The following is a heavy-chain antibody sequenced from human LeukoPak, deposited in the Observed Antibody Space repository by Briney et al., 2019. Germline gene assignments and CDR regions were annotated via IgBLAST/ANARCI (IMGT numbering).Heavy chain of an antibody. Sequence: ASVKVSCKASGYTFTSYDINWVRQATGQGLEWMGWMNPNSGNTGYAQKFQGRVTIIRNTSISTAYMELSSLRSEDTAVYYCARGILRFLEWLTNLHYFDYWGQGTLVTVSS. CDR1: GYTFTSYD. D-gene: IGHD3-3*01. CDR2: MNPNSGNT. V-gene: IGHV1-8*03. J-gene: IGHJ4*02. CDR3: ARGILRFLEWLTNLHYFDY.